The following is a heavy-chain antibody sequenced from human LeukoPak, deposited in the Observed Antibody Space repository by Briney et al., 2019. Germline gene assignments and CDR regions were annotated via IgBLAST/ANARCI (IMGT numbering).Heavy chain of an antibody. D-gene: IGHD5-24*01. J-gene: IGHJ4*02. CDR2: INHRENT. V-gene: IGHV4-34*01. CDR3: AKEKDGYNF. CDR1: GGSFSGYC. Sequence: PSATLSLTCAVIGGSFSGYCWIWLREPAGKGREWIGEINHRENTKYNPSLKSRVTISIDTSKNQFSLKLTSLTAADTAVYYCAKEKDGYNFGGQGTLVTVSS.